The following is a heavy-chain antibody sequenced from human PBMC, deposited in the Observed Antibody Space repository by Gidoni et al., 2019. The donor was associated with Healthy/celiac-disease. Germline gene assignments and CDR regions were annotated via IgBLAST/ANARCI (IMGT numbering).Heavy chain of an antibody. V-gene: IGHV4-39*01. D-gene: IGHD6-19*01. Sequence: QLQLQESGPGLVKPSETLSLTCTVSAGSISSSSYYWGWIRQPPGKGLEWIGSIYYSGSTYYNPSLKSRVTISVDTSKNQFSLKLSSVTAADTAVYYCARTVAVAVIDAFDIWGQGTMVTVSS. CDR3: ARTVAVAVIDAFDI. J-gene: IGHJ3*02. CDR1: AGSISSSSYY. CDR2: IYYSGST.